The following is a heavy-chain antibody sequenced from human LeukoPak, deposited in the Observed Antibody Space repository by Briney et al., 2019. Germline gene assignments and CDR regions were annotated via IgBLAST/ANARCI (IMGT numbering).Heavy chain of an antibody. D-gene: IGHD2-2*01. V-gene: IGHV4-39*07. J-gene: IGHJ6*03. Sequence: SETLSLTCTVSGDSISSGDYYWGWIRQPPGKGLEWIGSIYYSGSTYYNPSLKSRVTISVDTSKNQFSLKLSSVTAADTAVYYCARGGYQLLMINYYYYMDVWGKGTTVTVSS. CDR3: ARGGYQLLMINYYYYMDV. CDR1: GDSISSGDYY. CDR2: IYYSGST.